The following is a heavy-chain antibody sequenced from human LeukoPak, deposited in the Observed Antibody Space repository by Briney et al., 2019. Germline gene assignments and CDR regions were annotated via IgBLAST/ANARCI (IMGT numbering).Heavy chain of an antibody. J-gene: IGHJ4*02. CDR2: ISERGGST. D-gene: IGHD3-10*01. CDR1: GFTVSSNY. V-gene: IGHV3-23*01. Sequence: GGSLRLSCAASGFTVSSNYMSWVRQAPGKGLEWVSGISERGGSTNYADSVKGRFTISRDNSKNTLYLQMDSLRADDTAVYYCAKNGGDSYGTGHFDCWGQGTLVTVSS. CDR3: AKNGGDSYGTGHFDC.